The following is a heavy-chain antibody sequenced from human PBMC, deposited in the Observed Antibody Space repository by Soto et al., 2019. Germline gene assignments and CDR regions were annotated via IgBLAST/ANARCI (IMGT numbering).Heavy chain of an antibody. CDR1: GYSFTSYD. Sequence: QVQLVQSRAEVKKPGASVKVSCKASGYSFTSYDINWVRQATGQGLEWMGWMNPNSGNTGYAQKFQGRVTMTRNTSISTAYMELSSLRSEDTAVYYCARVSMGSSSEDFQHWGQGTLVTVSS. CDR2: MNPNSGNT. J-gene: IGHJ1*01. V-gene: IGHV1-8*01. D-gene: IGHD6-6*01. CDR3: ARVSMGSSSEDFQH.